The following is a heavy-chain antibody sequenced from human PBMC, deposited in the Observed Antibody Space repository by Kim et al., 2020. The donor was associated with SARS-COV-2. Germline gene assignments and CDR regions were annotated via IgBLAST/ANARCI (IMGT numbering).Heavy chain of an antibody. V-gene: IGHV3-49*03. D-gene: IGHD3-22*01. CDR3: TSGPYYYDSAAYYHDY. CDR2: IRSKRYGETT. Sequence: GGSLRLSCTTSGLNFGDYAMSWFRQAPGKGLEWVAFIRSKRYGETTEYAASVKGRFTISRDDSKRIAYLQMNGLKTEDTAVYYCTSGPYYYDSAAYYHDYWGQGXLVTVSS. J-gene: IGHJ4*02. CDR1: GLNFGDYA.